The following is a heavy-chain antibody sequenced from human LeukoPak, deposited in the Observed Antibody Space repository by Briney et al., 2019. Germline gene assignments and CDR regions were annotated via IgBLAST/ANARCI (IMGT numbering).Heavy chain of an antibody. V-gene: IGHV1-69*13. D-gene: IGHD6-13*01. CDR3: ARGTTYSSSHYYMDV. CDR2: IIPIFGTA. CDR1: GYTFTGYY. J-gene: IGHJ6*03. Sequence: SVKVSCKASGYTFTGYYMHWVRQAPGQGLEWMGGIIPIFGTANYAQKFQGRVTITADESTSTAYMELSSLRSEDTAVYYCARGTTYSSSHYYMDVWGKGTTVTVSS.